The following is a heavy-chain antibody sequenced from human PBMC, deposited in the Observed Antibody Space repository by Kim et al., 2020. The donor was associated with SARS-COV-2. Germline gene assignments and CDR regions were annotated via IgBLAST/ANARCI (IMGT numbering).Heavy chain of an antibody. CDR1: GFTFSSYA. J-gene: IGHJ4*02. CDR3: AKDPISFRLLWFGEPTEGY. CDR2: ISGSGGST. Sequence: GGSLRLSCAASGFTFSSYAMSWVRQAPGKGLEWVSAISGSGGSTYYADSVKGRFTISRDNSKNTLYLQMNSLRAEDTAVYYCAKDPISFRLLWFGEPTEGYWGQGTLVTVSS. D-gene: IGHD3-10*01. V-gene: IGHV3-23*01.